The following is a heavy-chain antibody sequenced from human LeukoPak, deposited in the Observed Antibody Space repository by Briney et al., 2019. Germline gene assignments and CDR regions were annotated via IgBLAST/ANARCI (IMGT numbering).Heavy chain of an antibody. V-gene: IGHV4-34*01. J-gene: IGHJ4*02. CDR2: INHSGST. CDR1: GGSFSGYY. CDR3: ARGNDSSGYFKRSFDY. D-gene: IGHD3-22*01. Sequence: SETLSLTCAVYGGSFSGYYWSWIRQPPGKGLEWIGEINHSGSTNYNPPLKSRVTISVDTSKNQFSLKLSSVTAADTAVYYCARGNDSSGYFKRSFDYWGQGTLVTVSS.